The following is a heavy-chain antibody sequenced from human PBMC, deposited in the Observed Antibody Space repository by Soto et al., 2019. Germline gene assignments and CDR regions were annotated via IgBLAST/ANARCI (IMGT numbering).Heavy chain of an antibody. CDR2: IYYSGST. CDR3: ARYDSSGYGYFDY. CDR1: GGSISSYY. J-gene: IGHJ4*02. D-gene: IGHD3-22*01. Sequence: PSETLSLTCTVSGGSISSYYWSWIRQPPGKGLEWIGYIYYSGSTNYNPSLKSRVTISVDTSKNQFSLKVSSVTAADTAVYYCARYDSSGYGYFDYWGQGTLVTVSS. V-gene: IGHV4-59*01.